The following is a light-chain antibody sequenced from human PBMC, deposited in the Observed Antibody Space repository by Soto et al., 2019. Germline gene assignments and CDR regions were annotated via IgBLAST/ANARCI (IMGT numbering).Light chain of an antibody. V-gene: IGKV3-20*01. CDR1: QSVGSS. CDR3: QQYSNSPPLT. Sequence: EVVFTQSPGTLSLSPVERATLSCRASQSVGSSLAWYQQKPGQAPRLLISGASSRATVIPDRFSGSGSGTDFTLTISRLEPEDFAVYYCQQYSNSPPLTFGGGTKVDIK. J-gene: IGKJ4*01. CDR2: GAS.